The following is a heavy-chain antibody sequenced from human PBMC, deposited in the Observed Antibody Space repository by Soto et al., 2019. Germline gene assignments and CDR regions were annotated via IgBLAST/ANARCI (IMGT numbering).Heavy chain of an antibody. V-gene: IGHV1-69*08. Sequence: QVQLVQSGAEVKKPGSSVKVSCNASGGTFSSYTISWVRQAPGQGLEWMGRIIPILGIANYAQKFQGRVTITADKSTSTADMELSSLRSEDTAVYYCARDLGYCSSTSCSKFDPWGQGTLVTVSS. CDR1: GGTFSSYT. D-gene: IGHD2-2*01. CDR2: IIPILGIA. CDR3: ARDLGYCSSTSCSKFDP. J-gene: IGHJ5*02.